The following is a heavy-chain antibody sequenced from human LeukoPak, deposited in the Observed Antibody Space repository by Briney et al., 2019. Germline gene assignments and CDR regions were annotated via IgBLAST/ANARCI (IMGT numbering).Heavy chain of an antibody. D-gene: IGHD3-9*01. CDR3: AKVSESNYDILTGYYTPYYFDY. CDR2: ISDSGGST. J-gene: IGHJ4*02. V-gene: IGHV3-23*01. CDR1: GFTFSISA. Sequence: GGSLRLPCAASGFTFSISAMSWVRQAPGKGLEWVSGISDSGGSTFYADSVKGRFTISRDNSKNILYLQMNRLRADDTAVYYCAKVSESNYDILTGYYTPYYFDYWGQETLVTVSS.